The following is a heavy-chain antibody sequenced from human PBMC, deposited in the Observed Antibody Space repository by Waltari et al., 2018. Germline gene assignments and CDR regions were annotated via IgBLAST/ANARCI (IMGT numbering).Heavy chain of an antibody. V-gene: IGHV1-8*01. CDR3: ARGRRVFPTMIEEFDY. CDR1: GYTFTSYD. D-gene: IGHD3-22*01. Sequence: QVQLVPSGAEVKKPGASVKVSCKASGYTFTSYDINWVRQATGQGLEWMGWMNPNSGNTGYAQKFQGRVTMTRNTSISTAYMELSSLRSEDTAVYYCARGRRVFPTMIEEFDYWGQGTLVTVSS. CDR2: MNPNSGNT. J-gene: IGHJ4*02.